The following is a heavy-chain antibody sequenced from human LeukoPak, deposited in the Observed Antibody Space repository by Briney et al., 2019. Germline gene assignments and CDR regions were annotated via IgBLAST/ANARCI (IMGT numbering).Heavy chain of an antibody. CDR3: VRFSIGS. CDR1: RFTFRGCS. J-gene: IGHJ4*02. CDR2: VSFDGSEA. Sequence: GGSLRLSCAGSRFTFRGCSVPWVRQAPGKGLEWVAFVSFDGSEAYYADSVKGRFIISRDNSKNTLYLQMNSLSVEDTALYFCVRFSIGSWGQGTLVTVSS. V-gene: IGHV3-30-3*01.